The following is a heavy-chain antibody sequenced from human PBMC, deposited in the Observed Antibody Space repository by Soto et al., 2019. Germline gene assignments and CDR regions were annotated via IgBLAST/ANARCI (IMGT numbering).Heavy chain of an antibody. CDR3: ARASVGGLARDKGGFDY. CDR1: GGSISSGGYY. Sequence: QVQLQESGPGLVKPSQTLSLTCTVSGGSISSGGYYWSWIRQHPGKGLEWIGYIYYSGSTYYNPCLKRRVTISVDTAKYQFSLKLSSVTAADTAVYYCARASVGGLARDKGGFDYWGQGTLVTVSS. V-gene: IGHV4-31*03. D-gene: IGHD3-10*01. J-gene: IGHJ4*02. CDR2: IYYSGST.